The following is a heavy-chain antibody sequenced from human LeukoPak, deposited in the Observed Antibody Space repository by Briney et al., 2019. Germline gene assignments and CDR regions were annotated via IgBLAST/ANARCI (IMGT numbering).Heavy chain of an antibody. CDR2: ISAYNGNT. Sequence: GASVKVSCKASGYTFTSYGISWVRQAPGQGLEWMGWISAYNGNTNYAQKLQGRVTMTTDTSTSTAHMELRSLRSDDTAVYYCARVGTIFGVVITAGHFDYWGQGTLVTVS. V-gene: IGHV1-18*01. CDR1: GYTFTSYG. D-gene: IGHD3-3*01. CDR3: ARVGTIFGVVITAGHFDY. J-gene: IGHJ4*02.